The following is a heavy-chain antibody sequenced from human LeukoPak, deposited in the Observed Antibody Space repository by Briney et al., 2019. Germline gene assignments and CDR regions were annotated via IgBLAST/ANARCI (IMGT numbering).Heavy chain of an antibody. CDR2: IIPIFGTA. Sequence: SVKVSCKASGGTFSSYAISWVRQAPGQGLEWMGVIIPIFGTANYAQKFQGRVTITTDESTSTAYMELSSLRSEDTAVYYCARESYYYDSSGYRYYFDYWGQGTLVTVSS. CDR1: GGTFSSYA. CDR3: ARESYYYDSSGYRYYFDY. D-gene: IGHD3-22*01. V-gene: IGHV1-69*05. J-gene: IGHJ4*02.